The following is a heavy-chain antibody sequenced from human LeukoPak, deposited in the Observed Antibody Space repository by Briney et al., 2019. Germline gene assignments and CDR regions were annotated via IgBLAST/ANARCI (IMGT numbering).Heavy chain of an antibody. D-gene: IGHD5-18*01. CDR1: GYSSTNYW. CDR3: ARRGQLWANPSYWGMDV. Sequence: GGSLKISCKGSGYSSTNYWISWLRQMPGKGREWMGRIDPTDSYTDYSPSFQGHGTTSVNKTFNTAYLQWSSLKSSDTARYYCARRGQLWANPSYWGMDVWGQGTTVPV. CDR2: IDPTDSYT. J-gene: IGHJ6*02. V-gene: IGHV5-10-1*01.